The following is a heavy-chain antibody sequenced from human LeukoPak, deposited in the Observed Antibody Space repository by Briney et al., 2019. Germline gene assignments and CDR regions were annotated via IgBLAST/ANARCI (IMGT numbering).Heavy chain of an antibody. CDR1: GFTFSSYS. CDR2: ISSSSSTI. CDR3: ARDLIVGGFDYGMDV. Sequence: GGSLRLSCAASGFTFSSYSMNWVRQAPGKGLEWVSYISSSSSTIYYADSVKGRFTISGDNAKNSLYLQMNSLRAEDTAVYYCARDLIVGGFDYGMDVWGQGTTVTVSS. J-gene: IGHJ6*02. D-gene: IGHD3-10*01. V-gene: IGHV3-48*01.